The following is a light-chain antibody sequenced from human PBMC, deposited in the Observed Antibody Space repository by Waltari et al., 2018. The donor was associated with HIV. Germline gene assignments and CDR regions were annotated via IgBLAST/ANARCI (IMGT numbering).Light chain of an antibody. Sequence: VLTQSPATLSLSPGDRVTLSCRASQSVSTNLAWYQQKPSQAPRLLIDGASTRATGIPARFSGSGSGTDFTLTISSLQSEDFAIYFCQQYSNWPLTFGGGTKVEIK. J-gene: IGKJ4*01. CDR2: GAS. CDR1: QSVSTN. CDR3: QQYSNWPLT. V-gene: IGKV3-15*01.